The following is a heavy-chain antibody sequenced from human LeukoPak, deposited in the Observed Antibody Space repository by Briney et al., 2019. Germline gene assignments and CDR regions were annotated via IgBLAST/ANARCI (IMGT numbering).Heavy chain of an antibody. J-gene: IGHJ4*02. V-gene: IGHV4-39*07. D-gene: IGHD3-22*01. Sequence: SETLSLTCTVSGGSISSSSYYWGWVRQPPGTGLEWLGSIYYSGSTYYNPSLKSRVTISVDPSKNQFSLKLSSVTAADTAVYYCARDPGYYDSSGYYDYWGQGTLVTVSS. CDR1: GGSISSSSYY. CDR3: ARDPGYYDSSGYYDY. CDR2: IYYSGST.